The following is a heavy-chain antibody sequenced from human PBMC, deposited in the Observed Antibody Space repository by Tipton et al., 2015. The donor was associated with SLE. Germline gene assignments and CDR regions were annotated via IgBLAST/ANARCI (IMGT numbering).Heavy chain of an antibody. Sequence: GSLRLSCAASGFTFSSYAMSWVRQAPGKGLEWVSAISGSGGSTYYADSVKGRFTISRDNSKNSLYLQMNSLRAEDTALYYCAKEPSRFLEWFLSDWGQGTLVTVSS. CDR1: GFTFSSYA. J-gene: IGHJ4*02. CDR2: ISGSGGST. CDR3: AKEPSRFLEWFLSD. V-gene: IGHV3-23*01. D-gene: IGHD3-3*01.